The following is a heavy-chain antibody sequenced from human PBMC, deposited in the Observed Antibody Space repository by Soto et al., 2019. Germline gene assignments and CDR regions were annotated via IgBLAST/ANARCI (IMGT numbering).Heavy chain of an antibody. CDR2: ISSSSSYI. Sequence: GGSLRLSCAASGFNFSSYSMNWVRQAPGKGLEWVSSISSSSSYINYADSVKGRFTISRDNAKNSLYLQMNSLRAEDTAVYYCARDLVDDAFDIWGQGTMVTVSS. J-gene: IGHJ3*02. CDR3: ARDLVDDAFDI. D-gene: IGHD2-21*01. V-gene: IGHV3-21*01. CDR1: GFNFSSYS.